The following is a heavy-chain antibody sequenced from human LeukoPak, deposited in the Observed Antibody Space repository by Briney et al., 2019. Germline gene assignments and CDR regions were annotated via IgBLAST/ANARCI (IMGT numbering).Heavy chain of an antibody. J-gene: IGHJ4*02. D-gene: IGHD3-22*01. CDR2: IYYSGST. V-gene: IGHV4-59*01. CDR3: ARKKAYYDSSGREGHFDY. Sequence: TSETLSLTCTVSGGSISSYYWSWIRQPPGKGLEWIGYIYYSGSTNYNPSLKSRVTISVDTSKNQFSLKLSSVTAADTAVYYCARKKAYYDSSGREGHFDYWGQGTLVTVSS. CDR1: GGSISSYY.